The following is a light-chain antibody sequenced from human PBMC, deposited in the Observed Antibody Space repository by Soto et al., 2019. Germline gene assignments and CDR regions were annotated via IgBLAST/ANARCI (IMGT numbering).Light chain of an antibody. Sequence: EIVLTQSPATLSLSPGERATLSCRASQSVSRYLAWYQQKPGQAPRLLIYDASNRATGIPARFSGSGSGTDFTLTISSLEPEDFAVYYCQQRSNWWTFDQGTKVEIK. V-gene: IGKV3-11*01. J-gene: IGKJ1*01. CDR3: QQRSNWWT. CDR2: DAS. CDR1: QSVSRY.